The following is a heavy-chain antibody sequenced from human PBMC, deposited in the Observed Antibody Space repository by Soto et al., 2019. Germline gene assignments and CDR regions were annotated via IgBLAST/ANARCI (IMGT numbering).Heavy chain of an antibody. Sequence: EVQLVESGGGLVKPGGSLRVSCAASGFIFSNTWMNWVRQAPGKGLEWVCRIKTKTDGATTDYAAPVQGRFTISRDDSEKMVHLQMNSLKTDDTAVYYCIPGSSSQREKFALWGQGTLVPVSS. CDR2: IKTKTDGATT. J-gene: IGHJ4*02. D-gene: IGHD6-13*01. V-gene: IGHV3-15*07. CDR3: IPGSSSQREKFAL. CDR1: GFIFSNTW.